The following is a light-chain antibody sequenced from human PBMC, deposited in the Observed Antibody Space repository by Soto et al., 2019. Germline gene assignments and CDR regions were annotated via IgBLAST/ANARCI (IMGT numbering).Light chain of an antibody. J-gene: IGKJ4*01. CDR3: MQATQFQLT. CDR1: ESLVRSDGDTY. Sequence: IVMTQTPLSSAVTLGQPASISCRSSESLVRSDGDTYLSWLQQRPGQPPRLLIYKVSLRFPGVPDRLRGSGSFKYLTLRISRVEAEDVGVYYCMQATQFQLTVGGGPKVDIK. V-gene: IGKV2-24*01. CDR2: KVS.